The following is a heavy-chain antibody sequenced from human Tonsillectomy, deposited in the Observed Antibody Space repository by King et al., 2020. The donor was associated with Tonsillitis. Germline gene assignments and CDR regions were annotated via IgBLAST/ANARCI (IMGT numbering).Heavy chain of an antibody. CDR3: ASDHSLGYSYGYWGGFDY. CDR1: GYTFTSYG. Sequence: VQLVESGAEVKKPGASVKVSCKASGYTFTSYGISWVRQAPGQGLEWMGWISAYNGNTNYAQKRQGRVTMTTDTSTSTAYMELRSLRCDDAAVYYCASDHSLGYSYGYWGGFDYWGQGTPVTVSS. D-gene: IGHD5-18*01. J-gene: IGHJ4*02. V-gene: IGHV1-18*04. CDR2: ISAYNGNT.